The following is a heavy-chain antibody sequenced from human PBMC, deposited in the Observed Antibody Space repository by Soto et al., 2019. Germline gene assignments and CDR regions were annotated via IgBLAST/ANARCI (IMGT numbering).Heavy chain of an antibody. CDR3: VRDDDAGPNAFDL. CDR2: ISSSTTTI. Sequence: GGSLRLSCTASGFTFSNFNINWVRQAPGKGLEWISYISSSTTTIFYADSVKGRFTISRDNAKNSLYLQMNSLRDEDTAVYYCVRDDDAGPNAFDLWGQGTMVTVSS. J-gene: IGHJ3*01. V-gene: IGHV3-48*02. CDR1: GFTFSNFN. D-gene: IGHD3-16*01.